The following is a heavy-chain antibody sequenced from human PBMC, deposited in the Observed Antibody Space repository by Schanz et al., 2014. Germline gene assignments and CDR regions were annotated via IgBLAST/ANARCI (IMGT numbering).Heavy chain of an antibody. CDR2: IAYDGSRK. V-gene: IGHV3-30*03. CDR1: GLTFRTSN. Sequence: VQLVESGGGLVQSGGSLRLSCAAPGLTFRTSNLKWVRQAPGKGLDWVAFIAYDGSRKYYGDSVRGRFTISRDNSKNTLSLQMDDLRGDDTAMYYCVTWSTTYLYQDYWGQGTLVSVSA. D-gene: IGHD1-26*01. CDR3: VTWSTTYLYQDY. J-gene: IGHJ4*02.